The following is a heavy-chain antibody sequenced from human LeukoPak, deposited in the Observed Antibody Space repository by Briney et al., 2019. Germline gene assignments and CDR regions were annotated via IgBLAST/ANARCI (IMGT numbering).Heavy chain of an antibody. D-gene: IGHD2-21*02. V-gene: IGHV4-34*01. J-gene: IGHJ2*01. CDR1: GGSFSGYY. Sequence: SETLSLTCAVYGGSFSGYYWSWIRQPPGKGLEWIGEIRHSGSTNYNPSLKSRVSMSVDTSKKQFSLKLRSVTAADTAVHYCARFLAYCGGDCSNWYFDLWGRGTLVTVSS. CDR3: ARFLAYCGGDCSNWYFDL. CDR2: IRHSGST.